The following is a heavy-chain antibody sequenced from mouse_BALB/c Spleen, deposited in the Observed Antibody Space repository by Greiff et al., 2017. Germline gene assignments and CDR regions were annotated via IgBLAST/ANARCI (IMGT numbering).Heavy chain of an antibody. J-gene: IGHJ4*01. CDR3: ARGGYGNYHYYAMDY. Sequence: VQLKESGPGLVKPSQSLSLTCTVTGYSITSDYAWNWIRQFPGNKLEWMGYISYSGSTSYNPSLKSRISITRDTSKNQFFLQLNSVTTEDTATYYCARGGYGNYHYYAMDYWGQGTSVTVSS. D-gene: IGHD2-1*01. CDR1: GYSITSDYA. V-gene: IGHV3-2*02. CDR2: ISYSGST.